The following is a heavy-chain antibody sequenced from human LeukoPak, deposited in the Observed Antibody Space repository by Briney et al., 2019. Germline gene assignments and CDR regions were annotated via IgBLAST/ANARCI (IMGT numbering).Heavy chain of an antibody. CDR3: ARQNFDWLLSLDNWFDP. J-gene: IGHJ5*02. CDR2: ISAYNGNT. Sequence: ASVKVSCKASGYTFTSYGISWVRQAPGQGLEWMGWISAYNGNTNYAQKLQGRVTMTTDTSTSTAYMELGSLRSDDTAAYYCARQNFDWLLSLDNWFDPWGQGTLVTVSS. CDR1: GYTFTSYG. D-gene: IGHD3-9*01. V-gene: IGHV1-18*01.